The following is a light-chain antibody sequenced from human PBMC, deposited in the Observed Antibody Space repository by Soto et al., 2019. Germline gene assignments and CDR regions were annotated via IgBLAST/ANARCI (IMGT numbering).Light chain of an antibody. J-gene: IGKJ1*01. CDR1: KGITNY. CDR3: QKYNSARWT. CDR2: AAS. Sequence: DIQMTQSPSSLSASVGVRVTITCRASKGITNYLAWYQQKPGKVPKLLIYAASSLQSGVPSRFSGSGSGTDFTLTISTLQHEDVGTYYCQKYNSARWTCGQGTKVVIK. V-gene: IGKV1-27*01.